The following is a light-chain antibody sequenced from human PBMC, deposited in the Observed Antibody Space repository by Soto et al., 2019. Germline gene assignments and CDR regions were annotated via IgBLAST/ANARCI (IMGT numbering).Light chain of an antibody. J-gene: IGLJ2*01. CDR3: SSYTTGNSVL. CDR2: EVS. V-gene: IGLV2-14*01. Sequence: QSALTQPASVSGSPGQSITISCTGASSDVGGYKYVSWYQQHPGKAPKLMIYEVSNRPSGVSNRFSGSKSGNTASLTISGLQAEDEADYYCSSYTTGNSVLFGGGTQLTVL. CDR1: SSDVGGYKY.